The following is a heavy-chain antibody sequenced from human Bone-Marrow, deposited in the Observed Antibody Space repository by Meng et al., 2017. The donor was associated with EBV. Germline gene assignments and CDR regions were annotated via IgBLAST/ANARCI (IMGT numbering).Heavy chain of an antibody. D-gene: IGHD5-18*01. Sequence: QGQLQQWGAGLLKPSETLSLTWAVYGGSFSGYYWSWIRQPPGKGLEWIGEINHSGSTNYNPSLKSRVTISVDTSKNQFSLKLSSVTAADTAVYYCARDNVDTAMVPHWGQGTLVTVSS. CDR1: GGSFSGYY. CDR2: INHSGST. CDR3: ARDNVDTAMVPH. V-gene: IGHV4-34*01. J-gene: IGHJ4*02.